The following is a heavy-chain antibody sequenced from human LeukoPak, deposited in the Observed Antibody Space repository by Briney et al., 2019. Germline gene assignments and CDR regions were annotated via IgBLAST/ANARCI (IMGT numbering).Heavy chain of an antibody. D-gene: IGHD3-22*01. Sequence: SETLSLTCTVSGDSISSGDYYWSWIRQPAGKGLEWIGRISSSGSTDYNPSLKSRVTVSVDTSKNQFSLKLSSVTAADTAVYCRARGPYSYDSSGAFDIWGQGTMVTVSS. J-gene: IGHJ3*02. CDR1: GDSISSGDYY. CDR3: ARGPYSYDSSGAFDI. CDR2: ISSSGST. V-gene: IGHV4-61*02.